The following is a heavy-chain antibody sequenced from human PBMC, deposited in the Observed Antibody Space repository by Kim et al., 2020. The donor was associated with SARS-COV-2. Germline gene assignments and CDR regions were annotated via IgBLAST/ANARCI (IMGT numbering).Heavy chain of an antibody. CDR3: ARGPGTQGGSSGTTGFDY. J-gene: IGHJ4*02. CDR1: GGSFSGYY. Sequence: SETLSLTCAVYGGSFSGYYWSWIRQPPGKGLEWIGEINHSGSTNYNPSLKSRVTISVDTSKNQFSLKLSSVTAADTDVYYCARGPGTQGGSSGTTGFDYWGQGTLVTVSS. D-gene: IGHD1-1*01. V-gene: IGHV4-34*01. CDR2: INHSGST.